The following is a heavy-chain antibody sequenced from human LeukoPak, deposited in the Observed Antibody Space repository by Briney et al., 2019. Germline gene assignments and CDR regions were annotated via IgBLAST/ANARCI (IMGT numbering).Heavy chain of an antibody. V-gene: IGHV4-59*01. CDR2: IYYSGST. Sequence: PSETLSLTCTVSGGSINNYYWSWIRQPPGKGLEWIGYIYYSGSTNYNPSLKSRVTISVDTSKNQVSLKLSSVTVADTAVYYCSSNYGGKDHWGQGTLVTVSS. D-gene: IGHD4-23*01. J-gene: IGHJ1*01. CDR3: SSNYGGKDH. CDR1: GGSINNYY.